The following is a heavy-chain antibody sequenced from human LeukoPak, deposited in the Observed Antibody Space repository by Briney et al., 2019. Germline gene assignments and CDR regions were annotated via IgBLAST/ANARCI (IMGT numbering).Heavy chain of an antibody. V-gene: IGHV1-69*05. CDR1: GGYFISYA. CDR3: ATYTLSQFWSGYYHFDY. CDR2: IIPMFGTS. Sequence: VASVKVSCKASGGYFISYAVSWVRQAPGQGLEWMGGIIPMFGTSNYAQKFQGRVTITTDESTTTAYMELSSLSSEDTAVYYCATYTLSQFWSGYYHFDYWGQGTLVSVSS. J-gene: IGHJ4*02. D-gene: IGHD3-3*01.